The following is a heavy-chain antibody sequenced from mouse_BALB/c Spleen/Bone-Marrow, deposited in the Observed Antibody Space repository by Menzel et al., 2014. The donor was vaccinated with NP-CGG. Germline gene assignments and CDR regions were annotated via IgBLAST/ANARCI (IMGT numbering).Heavy chain of an antibody. CDR2: IYPGDGST. CDR3: ARSGDSSGYGFAY. V-gene: IGHV1S56*01. Sequence: QVQLKESGPELVKPGALVKISCKASGYTFTSYDINWVKQRPGQGLEWIGWIYPGDGSTKYNEKFKGKATLTADKSSSTVYMQLSSLTSENSAVYFCARSGDSSGYGFAYWGQGTLVTVSA. J-gene: IGHJ3*01. CDR1: GYTFTSYD. D-gene: IGHD3-2*01.